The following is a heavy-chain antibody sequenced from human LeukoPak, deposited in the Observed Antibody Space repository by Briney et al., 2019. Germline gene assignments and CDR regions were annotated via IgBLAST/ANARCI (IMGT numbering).Heavy chain of an antibody. CDR3: ASPIVVVVATTGVDAFDI. V-gene: IGHV1-8*01. D-gene: IGHD2-21*01. CDR2: MNPNSGNT. Sequence: ASVKVSCKAPGYTFTSYDINWVRQATGQGLEWMGWMNPNSGNTGFAQKFQGRVTMTTNTSISTAYMELSSLRSEDAAVYYCASPIVVVVATTGVDAFDIWGQGTMVTVSS. J-gene: IGHJ3*02. CDR1: GYTFTSYD.